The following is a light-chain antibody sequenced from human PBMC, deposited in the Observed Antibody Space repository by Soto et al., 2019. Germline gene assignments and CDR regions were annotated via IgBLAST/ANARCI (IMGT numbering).Light chain of an antibody. CDR3: QQSYSTHTWT. CDR2: AAS. CDR1: QSISSY. V-gene: IGKV1-39*01. J-gene: IGKJ1*01. Sequence: DIQMTQSPSSLSASVGDGVTITCRASQSISSYLNWYQQKPGKAPKLLIYAASSLQSGVPSRFSGSGSGTDFTLTISSLQPEDFATYYCQQSYSTHTWTFGQGTKVDIK.